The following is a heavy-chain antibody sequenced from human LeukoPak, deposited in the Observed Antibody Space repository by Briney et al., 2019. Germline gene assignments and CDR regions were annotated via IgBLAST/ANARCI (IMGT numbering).Heavy chain of an antibody. CDR1: GFTFSSYA. Sequence: PGRSLRLSCAASGFTFSSYAMHWVRQAPGKGLEWVAVISYDGSNKYYADSVKGRFTISRDNSKNTLYLQLNSLRAEDTAMYYCARGPRDGYPTGVLDYWGQGTLVTVSS. V-gene: IGHV3-30-3*01. D-gene: IGHD5-24*01. J-gene: IGHJ4*02. CDR2: ISYDGSNK. CDR3: ARGPRDGYPTGVLDY.